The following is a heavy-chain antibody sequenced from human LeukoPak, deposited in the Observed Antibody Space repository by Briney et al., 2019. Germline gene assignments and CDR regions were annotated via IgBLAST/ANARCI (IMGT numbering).Heavy chain of an antibody. CDR2: IYNNGDT. V-gene: IGHV3-53*01. CDR1: GFSVSNSF. J-gene: IGHJ6*02. D-gene: IGHD1-14*01. CDR3: ARHNPVNYDLDV. Sequence: GGSLRLSCAASGFSVSNSFMTWVRQGPGKGLEWVSMIYNNGDTYFADSVKGRFTISRDSSKNTLHLQMNSLRDEDTATYFCARHNPVNYDLDVWGQGTTVIVSS.